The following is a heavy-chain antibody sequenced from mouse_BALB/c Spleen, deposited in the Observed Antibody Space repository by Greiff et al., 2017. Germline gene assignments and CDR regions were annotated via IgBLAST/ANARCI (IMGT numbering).Heavy chain of an antibody. D-gene: IGHD2-14*01. CDR2: IDPETGGT. CDR3: ARNYRYDGGRFYAMDY. J-gene: IGHJ4*01. Sequence: LVESGAELVRPGASVTLSCKASGYTFTDYEMHWVKQTPVHGLEWIGAIDPETGGTAYNQKFKGKATLTIDTSSSTAYMQLSSLTSEDSAVYFCARNYRYDGGRFYAMDYWGQGTSVTVSS. V-gene: IGHV1-15*01. CDR1: GYTFTDYE.